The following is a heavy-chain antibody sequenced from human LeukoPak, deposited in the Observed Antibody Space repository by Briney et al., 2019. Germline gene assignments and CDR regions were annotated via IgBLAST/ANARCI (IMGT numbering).Heavy chain of an antibody. V-gene: IGHV3-33*01. J-gene: IGHJ4*02. CDR1: GFTFRNHG. Sequence: PGGSLRLSCVASGFTFRNHGMYWVRQAPGKGLEWVTTIWYDGTNKYYTDSVKGRFTISRDNSRHTLYLQMNSLRAEDTAVYYCARDRENQYFDYWGQGTLVTVSS. D-gene: IGHD1-14*01. CDR3: ARDRENQYFDY. CDR2: IWYDGTNK.